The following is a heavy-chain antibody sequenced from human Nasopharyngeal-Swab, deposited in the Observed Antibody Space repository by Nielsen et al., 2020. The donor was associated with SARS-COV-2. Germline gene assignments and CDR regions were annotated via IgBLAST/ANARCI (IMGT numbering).Heavy chain of an antibody. CDR3: ATREVPAAMPLDAFDI. Sequence: SETLSLTCTVSGGSISSSSYYWGWIRQPPGKGLEWIGSIYYSGSTYYNPSLKSRVTISVDTSKNQFSLKLSSVTPADTAVYYCATREVPAAMPLDAFDIWGQGTMVTVSS. J-gene: IGHJ3*02. CDR2: IYYSGST. D-gene: IGHD2-2*01. CDR1: GGSISSSSYY. V-gene: IGHV4-39*01.